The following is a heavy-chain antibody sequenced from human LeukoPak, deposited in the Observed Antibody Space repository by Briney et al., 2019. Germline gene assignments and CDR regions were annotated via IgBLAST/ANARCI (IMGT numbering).Heavy chain of an antibody. D-gene: IGHD3-22*01. J-gene: IGHJ4*02. CDR2: IYYSGST. V-gene: IGHV4-39*07. Sequence: SETLSLTCTVSGGYISSSSYYWGWIRQPPGKGLEWIGSIYYSGSTYYNPSLKSRVTISVDTSKNQFSLKLSSVTAADTAVYYCARSARNYYDSSGYYYVFDYWGQGTLVTVSS. CDR1: GGYISSSSYY. CDR3: ARSARNYYDSSGYYYVFDY.